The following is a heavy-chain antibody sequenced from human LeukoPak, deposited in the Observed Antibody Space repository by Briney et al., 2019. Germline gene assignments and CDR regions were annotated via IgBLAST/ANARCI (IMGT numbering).Heavy chain of an antibody. D-gene: IGHD3-3*01. CDR2: ISGSGGST. Sequence: PAGGSLRLPCAASGFTFSTYNMNWVRQAPGKGLEWVSAISGSGGSTYYADSVKGRFTIPRDNSKNTLYLQMNSLRAEDTAVYYCAKDGYTIFGVVTSHIYYMDVWGKGTTVTVSS. CDR3: AKDGYTIFGVVTSHIYYMDV. V-gene: IGHV3-23*01. CDR1: GFTFSTYN. J-gene: IGHJ6*03.